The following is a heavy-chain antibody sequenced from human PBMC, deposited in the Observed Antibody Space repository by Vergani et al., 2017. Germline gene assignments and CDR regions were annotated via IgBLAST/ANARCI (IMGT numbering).Heavy chain of an antibody. Sequence: QVQLVQSGAEVKKPGSSVKVSCKASGGTFSSYAISWVRQAPGQGLEWMGGIIPIFGPANYAQKFQGRVTITADKSTSTAYMEQSSLRSEDTAVYYGAREKGGIVVVVAAKFYYYGMDVWGQGTTVTVSS. J-gene: IGHJ6*02. CDR1: GGTFSSYA. D-gene: IGHD2-15*01. CDR3: AREKGGIVVVVAAKFYYYGMDV. CDR2: IIPIFGPA. V-gene: IGHV1-69*06.